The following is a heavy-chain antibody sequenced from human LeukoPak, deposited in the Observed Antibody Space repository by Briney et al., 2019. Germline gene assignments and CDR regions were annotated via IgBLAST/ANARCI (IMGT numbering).Heavy chain of an antibody. Sequence: PGGSLRLSCAASGFTFSSHAMSWVRQAPGKGLEWVSVIGGGGVNTYYADSVKGRFTISRDNSKNTLYVQMNGLRAEDTAVYYCAKVKGSVAGRGGFDSWGQGALVTVSS. CDR2: IGGGGVNT. V-gene: IGHV3-23*01. D-gene: IGHD6-19*01. J-gene: IGHJ4*02. CDR1: GFTFSSHA. CDR3: AKVKGSVAGRGGFDS.